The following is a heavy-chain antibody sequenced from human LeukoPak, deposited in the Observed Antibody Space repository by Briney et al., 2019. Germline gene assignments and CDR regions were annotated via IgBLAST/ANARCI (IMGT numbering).Heavy chain of an antibody. J-gene: IGHJ4*02. CDR3: ARVSISLFGVVTAHFDS. CDR2: INLSGST. D-gene: IGHD3-3*01. V-gene: IGHV4-34*01. Sequence: PSETLSLTCGVSGGSFSGSYWGWIRQPPGKGLEWIGEINLSGSTNYNSSLTSRVTISLDTSKNQFSLNLRSVTTADTAVSYCARVSISLFGVVTAHFDSWGQGTLVAVSS. CDR1: GGSFSGSY.